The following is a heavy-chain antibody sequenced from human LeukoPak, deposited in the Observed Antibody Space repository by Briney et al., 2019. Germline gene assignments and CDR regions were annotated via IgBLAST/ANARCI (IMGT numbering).Heavy chain of an antibody. Sequence: ASVKVSFKASGYTFGNYDINWVRQATGQGLEWMGWMNPNSGNKGYAQKFQGRVTMTSDTSISTAYMELSSLSSEDTAIYYCASELRHQDYWGQGTLVTVSS. CDR2: MNPNSGNK. J-gene: IGHJ4*02. D-gene: IGHD1-1*01. V-gene: IGHV1-8*01. CDR1: GYTFGNYD. CDR3: ASELRHQDY.